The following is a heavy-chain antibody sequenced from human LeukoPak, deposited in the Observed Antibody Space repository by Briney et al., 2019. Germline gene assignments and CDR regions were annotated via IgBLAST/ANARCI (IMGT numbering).Heavy chain of an antibody. CDR1: GFTFSSYG. V-gene: IGHV3-30*18. Sequence: GRSLRVSCAASGFTFSSYGMHWVRQASGKGLEWVAVISYDGSNKYYADSVKGRFTIYRDNSKNTLYLQMNGLRAEDTAVYYCAKSSSGYLFDYWGQGTLVTVSS. CDR3: AKSSSGYLFDY. CDR2: ISYDGSNK. J-gene: IGHJ4*02. D-gene: IGHD3-22*01.